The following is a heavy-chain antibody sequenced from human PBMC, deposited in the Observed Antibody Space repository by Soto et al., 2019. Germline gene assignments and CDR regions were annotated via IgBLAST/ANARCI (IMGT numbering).Heavy chain of an antibody. V-gene: IGHV3-74*01. CDR2: INRDGSST. Sequence: GSLRLSCAASGFTFSSYWMHWVRQAPGKGLVWVSRINRDGSSTSYAGSVKGRFTISRDNAKNTLYLQMNSLRAEDTAVYYCARDWYDYGDYGYYYMDVWGKGTTVTVS. CDR3: ARDWYDYGDYGYYYMDV. D-gene: IGHD4-17*01. CDR1: GFTFSSYW. J-gene: IGHJ6*03.